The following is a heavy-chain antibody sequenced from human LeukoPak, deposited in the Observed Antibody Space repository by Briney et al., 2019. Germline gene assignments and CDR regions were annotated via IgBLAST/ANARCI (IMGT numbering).Heavy chain of an antibody. Sequence: GGSLRLSCAGSGFTFSSYAMSWVRQAPGKGLEWLSSISGGSAHYADSVKGRFTISRDNSKNTLYLQMNSLRAEDTAVYYCAKVDYYDSSGYHHWGQGALVTVSS. D-gene: IGHD3-22*01. V-gene: IGHV3-23*01. CDR2: ISGGSA. CDR1: GFTFSSYA. J-gene: IGHJ5*02. CDR3: AKVDYYDSSGYHH.